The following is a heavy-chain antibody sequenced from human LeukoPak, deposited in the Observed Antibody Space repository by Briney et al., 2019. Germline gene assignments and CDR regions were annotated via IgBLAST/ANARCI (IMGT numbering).Heavy chain of an antibody. V-gene: IGHV1-18*01. CDR2: ISAYNGNT. Sequence: ASVKVSCKASGYTFTSYGVSWVRQAPGQGLEWMGWISAYNGNTNYAQKFQGRVTMTTDTSTNTAYMELRSLTSDDTALYYCTRAGSVVGGTQYFPHWGQGTLVTVSA. CDR1: GYTFTSYG. CDR3: TRAGSVVGGTQYFPH. D-gene: IGHD1-26*01. J-gene: IGHJ1*01.